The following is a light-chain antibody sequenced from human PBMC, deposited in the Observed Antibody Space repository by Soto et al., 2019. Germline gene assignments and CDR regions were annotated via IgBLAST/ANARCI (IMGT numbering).Light chain of an antibody. CDR2: GAS. Sequence: EIVLTQSPGTLSLSPGERATLSCRASQSVRSNYLAWYQQKPGQAPRLLIYGASSRATDIPDRFSGSGSGTDFTLTISRLEPEDLAVYYCQQYGTSPWTFGQGTKVEIK. CDR3: QQYGTSPWT. J-gene: IGKJ1*01. V-gene: IGKV3-20*01. CDR1: QSVRSNY.